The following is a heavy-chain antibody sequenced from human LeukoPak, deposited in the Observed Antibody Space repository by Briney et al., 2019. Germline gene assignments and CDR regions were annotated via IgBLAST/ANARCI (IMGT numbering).Heavy chain of an antibody. J-gene: IGHJ6*02. Sequence: GGSLRLSCAAPGFTFSSYAMSWVRQAPGKGLEWVSAISGSGGSTYYADSVKGRFTISRDNSKNTLYLQMNSLRADDTAVYYCARDSHMTTVKRGYYYYGMDVWGQGTTVTVSS. CDR1: GFTFSSYA. D-gene: IGHD4-17*01. CDR2: ISGSGGST. CDR3: ARDSHMTTVKRGYYYYGMDV. V-gene: IGHV3-23*01.